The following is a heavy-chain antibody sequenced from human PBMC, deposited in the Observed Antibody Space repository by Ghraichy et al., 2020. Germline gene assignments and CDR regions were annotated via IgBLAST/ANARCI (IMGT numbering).Heavy chain of an antibody. D-gene: IGHD3-16*01. CDR2: ISSSSSHI. J-gene: IGHJ4*02. Sequence: GGSLRLSCAASGFTFSAYSMNWVRQAPGKGLEWVSHISSSSSHILYADSVKGRFTISRDNAKNSLFLHMNSLRDEDTAVYSCARGTGAGYYLIDDWGQGTLVNVSS. V-gene: IGHV3-21*05. CDR1: GFTFSAYS. CDR3: ARGTGAGYYLIDD.